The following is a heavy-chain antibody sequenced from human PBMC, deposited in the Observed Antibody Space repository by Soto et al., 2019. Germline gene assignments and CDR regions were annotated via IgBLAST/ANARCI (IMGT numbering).Heavy chain of an antibody. V-gene: IGHV4-34*01. CDR2: INHSGST. D-gene: IGHD2-2*01. CDR3: AGEGHCSSTGCPGDY. CDR1: GGSFSGYY. J-gene: IGHJ4*02. Sequence: PSETLSLTCAVYGGSFSGYYWSWIRQPPGKGLEWIGEINHSGSTNYNPSLKSRVTISVDTSKNQFSLKLSSVTAADTAVYYCAGEGHCSSTGCPGDYWGQGTLVTVSS.